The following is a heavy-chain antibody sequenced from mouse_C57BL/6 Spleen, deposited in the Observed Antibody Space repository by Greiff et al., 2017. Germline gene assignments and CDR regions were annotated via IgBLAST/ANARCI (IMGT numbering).Heavy chain of an antibody. CDR1: GYTFTSYW. V-gene: IGHV1-50*01. D-gene: IGHD2-4*01. CDR2: IDPSDSYT. CDR3: ARGEDDYFAY. J-gene: IGHJ3*01. Sequence: QVQLKQPGAELVKPGASVKLSCKASGYTFTSYWMQWVKQRPGQGLEWIGEIDPSDSYTNYNQKFKGKATLTVDTSSSTAYMQLSSLTSEDSAVYYCARGEDDYFAYWGQGTLVTVSA.